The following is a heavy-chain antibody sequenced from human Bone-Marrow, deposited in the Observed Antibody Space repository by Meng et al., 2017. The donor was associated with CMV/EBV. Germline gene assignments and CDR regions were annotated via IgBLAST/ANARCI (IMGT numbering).Heavy chain of an antibody. CDR3: TLAHCSSTSCYGNWFDP. D-gene: IGHD2-2*01. J-gene: IGHJ5*02. CDR1: GGTFSSYA. CDR2: IIPILGIA. Sequence: SVKVSCKASGGTFSSYAISWVRQAPGQGLEWMGGIIPILGIANYAQKFQGRVTITADKSTSTAYMELSSLRSEDTAVYYCTLAHCSSTSCYGNWFDPWGQGTLVTVYS. V-gene: IGHV1-69*10.